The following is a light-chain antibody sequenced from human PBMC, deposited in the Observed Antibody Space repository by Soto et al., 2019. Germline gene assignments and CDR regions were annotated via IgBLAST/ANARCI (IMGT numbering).Light chain of an antibody. CDR3: QQYHTDWT. J-gene: IGKJ1*01. CDR1: QTISSW. Sequence: DIQMTQSPSTLSGSVGDRVTITCRASQTISSWLAWYQQKPGKDPKLLIYKESTLKSGVPSRFSGSGSGTEFTLTISSLQADDFATYYCQQYHTDWTFGQGTKVDIK. CDR2: KES. V-gene: IGKV1-5*03.